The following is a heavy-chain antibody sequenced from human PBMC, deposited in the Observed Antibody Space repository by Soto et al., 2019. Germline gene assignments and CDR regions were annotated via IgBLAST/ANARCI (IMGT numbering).Heavy chain of an antibody. V-gene: IGHV3-21*02. CDR1: GFTFNTYN. J-gene: IGHJ6*02. D-gene: IGHD2-2*01. CDR2: ISRSSNSI. CDR3: ARGQIVEVTAAHSDYYYYGMDV. Sequence: EVQLVESGGGLVKPGGSLRLSCAASGFTFNTYNMNWVRQAPGKGPEWVSSISRSSNSIYYADSVKGRFTISRDNPKNSLYLQMNSLGAEDTAVYYCARGQIVEVTAAHSDYYYYGMDVWGQGTTVTVSS.